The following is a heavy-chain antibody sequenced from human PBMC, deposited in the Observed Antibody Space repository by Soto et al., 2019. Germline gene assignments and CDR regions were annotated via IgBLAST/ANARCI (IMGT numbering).Heavy chain of an antibody. Sequence: PSETLSLTCTVSGWSFSGYYWSWIRQPPGKGLEWIGEINHSGSTNYNPSLKSRVTISVDTSKNQFSLKLNSVTAADTAVYYCARGRRTAVTIDYWGQGTLVTVSS. V-gene: IGHV4-34*01. CDR1: GWSFSGYY. D-gene: IGHD4-17*01. CDR3: ARGRRTAVTIDY. CDR2: INHSGST. J-gene: IGHJ4*02.